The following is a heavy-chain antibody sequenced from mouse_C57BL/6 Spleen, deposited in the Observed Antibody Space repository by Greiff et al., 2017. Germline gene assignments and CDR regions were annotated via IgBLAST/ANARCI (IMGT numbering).Heavy chain of an antibody. J-gene: IGHJ3*01. CDR1: GFTFSDAW. D-gene: IGHD2-3*01. Sequence: DVMLVESGGGLVQPGGSMKLSCAASGFTFSDAWMDWVRQSPEKGLEWVAEFRNKANTHATYYAESLKGRFTISRDDSKSSVYLQMNSLRAEDTGIYYCTTSGGYYSAWFAYWGQGTLVTVSA. CDR2: FRNKANTHAT. CDR3: TTSGGYYSAWFAY. V-gene: IGHV6-6*01.